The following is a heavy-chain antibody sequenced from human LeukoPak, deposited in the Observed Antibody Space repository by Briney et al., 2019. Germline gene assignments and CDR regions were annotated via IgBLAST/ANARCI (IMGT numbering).Heavy chain of an antibody. Sequence: GASVKVSCKASGYTFTSYYMHWVRQAPGQGLEWMGGIIPIFGTANYAQKFQGRVTITADKSTSTAYMELSSLRSEDTAVYYCARDRGYSYGSDYWGQGTLVTVSS. D-gene: IGHD5-18*01. CDR2: IIPIFGTA. V-gene: IGHV1-69*06. CDR3: ARDRGYSYGSDY. J-gene: IGHJ4*02. CDR1: GYTFTSYY.